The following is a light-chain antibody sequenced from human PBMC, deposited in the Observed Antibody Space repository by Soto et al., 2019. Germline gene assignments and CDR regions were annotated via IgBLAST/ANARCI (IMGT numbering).Light chain of an antibody. CDR3: QQSYSTPLT. CDR2: AAS. CDR1: QSISSY. J-gene: IGKJ3*01. Sequence: DIQMTQSPSSLSASVGDRVTITCRASQSISSYLNWYQQKPGKAPKLLIYAASRLQSGVPSRFSGSGSGTDFTLTISSLQPEDFATYYWQQSYSTPLTFGPGTKVDIK. V-gene: IGKV1-39*01.